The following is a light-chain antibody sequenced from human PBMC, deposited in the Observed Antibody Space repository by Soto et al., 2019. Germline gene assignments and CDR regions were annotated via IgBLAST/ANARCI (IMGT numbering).Light chain of an antibody. J-gene: IGLJ2*01. CDR3: QSYDSRLSGYVV. V-gene: IGLV1-40*01. Sequence: QSVLTQPPSVSAAPGQTVTISCAGSGSNIGAGYDVHWYQHLPGRAPKLLIYGNIIRPSGVPDRFSASKSGTSASLAITGLQAEDEGDYYCQSYDSRLSGYVVFGGGTKVTVL. CDR2: GNI. CDR1: GSNIGAGYD.